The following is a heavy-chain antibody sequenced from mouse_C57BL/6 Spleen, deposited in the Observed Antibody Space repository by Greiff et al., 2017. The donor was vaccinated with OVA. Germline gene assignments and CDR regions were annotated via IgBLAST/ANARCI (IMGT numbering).Heavy chain of an antibody. V-gene: IGHV1-42*01. Sequence: EVKLVESGPELVKPGASVKISCKASGYSFTGYYMNWVKQSPEKSLEWIGEINPSTGGTTYNQKFKAKATLTVDKSSSTAYMQLKSLTSEDSAVYYCARRGDYGGFDYWGQGTTLTVSS. J-gene: IGHJ2*01. CDR1: GYSFTGYY. D-gene: IGHD2-4*01. CDR3: ARRGDYGGFDY. CDR2: INPSTGGT.